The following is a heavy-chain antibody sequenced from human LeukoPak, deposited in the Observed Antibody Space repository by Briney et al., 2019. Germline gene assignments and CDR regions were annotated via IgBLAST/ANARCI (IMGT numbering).Heavy chain of an antibody. V-gene: IGHV3-21*01. CDR2: ISDYSSYI. J-gene: IGHJ4*02. CDR3: ARGPSYCGGDCYYYFDY. Sequence: PGGSLRLSCAASGFTFNNYYMSWVRQAPGKGLEWVSSISDYSSYIHYADSVKGRFTVSRDNSKNTLYLQMNSLRAEDTAVYYCARGPSYCGGDCYYYFDYWGQGTLVTVSS. CDR1: GFTFNNYY. D-gene: IGHD2-21*01.